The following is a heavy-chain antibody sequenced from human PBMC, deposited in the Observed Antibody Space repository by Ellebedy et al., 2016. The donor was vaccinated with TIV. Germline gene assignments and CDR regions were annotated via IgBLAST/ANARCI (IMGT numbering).Heavy chain of an antibody. CDR3: ARDAYYDILTGYLYYYGMDV. CDR2: ISAYNGNT. V-gene: IGHV1-18*01. CDR1: GYTFTSYG. J-gene: IGHJ6*02. D-gene: IGHD3-9*01. Sequence: ASVKVSCKASGYTFTSYGISWVRQAPGQGLEWMGWISAYNGNTNYAQKLQGRVTMTTDTSTSTAYMELRSLRSDDTAVYYCARDAYYDILTGYLYYYGMDVWGQGTTVTVSS.